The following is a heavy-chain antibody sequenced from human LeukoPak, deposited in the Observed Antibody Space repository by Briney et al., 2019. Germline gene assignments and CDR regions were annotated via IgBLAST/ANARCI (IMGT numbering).Heavy chain of an antibody. J-gene: IGHJ6*03. V-gene: IGHV3-23*01. CDR2: ISGSGGST. CDR1: GFTFSSYA. D-gene: IGHD2-2*01. Sequence: GGSLRLSCAASGFTFSSYAMSWVRQAPGKGLECVSAISGSGGSTYYADSVKGRFTISRDNSKNTLYLQMNSLRAEDTAVYYCAKDPTGYCSSTSCYNYYYYYMDVWGKGTTVTVSS. CDR3: AKDPTGYCSSTSCYNYYYYYMDV.